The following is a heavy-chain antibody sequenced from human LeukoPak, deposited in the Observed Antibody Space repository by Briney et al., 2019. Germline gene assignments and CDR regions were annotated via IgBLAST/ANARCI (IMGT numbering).Heavy chain of an antibody. Sequence: ASVKVSCKASGYTFTSYYMQWVRQAPGQGLEWMGIINPSGGSTSYAQKFQGRVTMTRDTSTSTVYMELSSLRSEDTAVYYCARAQAQAYGSGSYYIPVISGSDYWGQGTLVTVSS. CDR1: GYTFTSYY. CDR2: INPSGGST. CDR3: ARAQAQAYGSGSYYIPVISGSDY. D-gene: IGHD3-10*01. J-gene: IGHJ4*02. V-gene: IGHV1-46*01.